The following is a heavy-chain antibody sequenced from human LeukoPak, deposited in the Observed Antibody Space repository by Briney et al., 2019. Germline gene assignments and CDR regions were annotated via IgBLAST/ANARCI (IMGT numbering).Heavy chain of an antibody. CDR2: MFYSGST. V-gene: IGHV4-39*07. CDR3: ARKTGDLYYFDY. CDR1: GGSISSSNYY. J-gene: IGHJ4*02. D-gene: IGHD7-27*01. Sequence: SETLSLTCTVSGGSISSSNYYWGWIRQPPGQGLEWIGSMFYSGSTYYNPSLKSRVTISVDTSKNQFSLRLSSATAADTAVYYCARKTGDLYYFDYWGQGTLVTVSS.